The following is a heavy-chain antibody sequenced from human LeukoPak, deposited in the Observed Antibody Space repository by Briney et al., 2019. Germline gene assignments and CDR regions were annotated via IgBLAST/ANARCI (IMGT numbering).Heavy chain of an antibody. J-gene: IGHJ4*02. CDR3: ARVARAATN. Sequence: ASVKVSCKASGYTFITYGISWVRQAPGQGLEWMGWIFTSTGNADYSQKFQGRVTITADESTSTAYMELSSLRSEDTAVYYCARVARAATNWGQGTLVTVSS. CDR2: IFTSTGNA. CDR1: GYTFITYG. V-gene: IGHV1-18*01. D-gene: IGHD1-26*01.